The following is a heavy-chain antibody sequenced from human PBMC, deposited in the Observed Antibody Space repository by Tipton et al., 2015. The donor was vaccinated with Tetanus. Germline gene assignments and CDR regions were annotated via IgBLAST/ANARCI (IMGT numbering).Heavy chain of an antibody. Sequence: SLRLSCAASGFIFSHFPMHWVRQAPGMELEYLSSILDERTTLYANSVKGRFTISRDNSKNTLLLQMNSLRAEDTAVYYCAKGMRYISGGVDYWGQGTLVTVSS. CDR3: AKGMRYISGGVDY. J-gene: IGHJ4*02. V-gene: IGHV3-64*01. CDR1: GFIFSHFP. D-gene: IGHD6-19*01. CDR2: ILDERTT.